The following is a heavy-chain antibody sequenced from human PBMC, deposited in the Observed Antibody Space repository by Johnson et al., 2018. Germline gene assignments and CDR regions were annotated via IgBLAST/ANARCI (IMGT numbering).Heavy chain of an antibody. CDR3: AKAVGSGYDDMVG. Sequence: QVQLQESGPGLVNPSASLSLTCTVSGGSITDDYWIWIRQPPGKGLEWIGYISYSGNTKYNPSLDSRVTISVDTSKTQFSLRLRTVTAADTAIYYCAKAVGSGYDDMVGWGKGTTVTVPS. D-gene: IGHD1-26*01. J-gene: IGHJ6*03. CDR1: GGSITDDY. CDR2: ISYSGNT. V-gene: IGHV4-59*01.